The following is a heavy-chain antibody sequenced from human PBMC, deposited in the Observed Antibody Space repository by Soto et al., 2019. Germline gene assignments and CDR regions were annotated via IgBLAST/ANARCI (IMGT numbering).Heavy chain of an antibody. D-gene: IGHD3-9*01. CDR2: ISAAGDP. CDR3: ARIDRDFYGLDV. Sequence: EVQLVESGGGLVQPGGSLRLSCEASGFTFRNYDMHWVRQGTGKGLEWVSGISAAGDPDYADSVEGRFTISRENAQNSFLLQMNSLSVGDSAVYYCARIDRDFYGLDVWGQGTTVIVSS. J-gene: IGHJ6*02. CDR1: GFTFRNYD. V-gene: IGHV3-13*05.